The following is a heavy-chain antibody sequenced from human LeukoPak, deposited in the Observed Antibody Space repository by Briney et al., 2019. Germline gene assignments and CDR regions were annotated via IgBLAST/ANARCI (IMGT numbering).Heavy chain of an antibody. CDR1: GGSFSGYY. J-gene: IGHJ5*02. CDR2: INHSGST. V-gene: IGHV4-34*01. CDR3: ARRLPLGPLTGWFDP. D-gene: IGHD3-10*01. Sequence: SETLSLTCAVYGGSFSGYYWSWLRQPPGKGLEWIGEINHSGSTNYNPSLKSRVTISVDTSKNQFSLKLSSVTAADTTIYYCARRLPLGPLTGWFDPWGQGTLVTVSS.